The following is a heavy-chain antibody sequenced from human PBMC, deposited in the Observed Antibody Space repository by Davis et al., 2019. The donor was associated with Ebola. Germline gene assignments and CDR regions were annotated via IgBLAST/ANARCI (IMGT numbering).Heavy chain of an antibody. J-gene: IGHJ4*02. V-gene: IGHV3-23*01. Sequence: GGSLRLSCAASGFTFSSYAMSWVRQAPGKGLEWVSAISGSGGSTYYADSVKGRFTISRDNAKNTLYLQLNSLRPEDTAVYYCTISTVTSDYWGQGTLVTVSS. CDR2: ISGSGGST. CDR1: GFTFSSYA. D-gene: IGHD4-17*01. CDR3: TISTVTSDY.